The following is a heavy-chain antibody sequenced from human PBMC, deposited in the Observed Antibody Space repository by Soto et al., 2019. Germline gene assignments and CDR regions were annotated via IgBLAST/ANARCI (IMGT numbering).Heavy chain of an antibody. D-gene: IGHD3-16*02. CDR3: TRSIGSGGVIGGFDY. CDR2: ILPMFERP. V-gene: IGHV1-69*01. J-gene: IGHJ4*02. Sequence: QVQLVQSETEVKKPGSAVRVSCKASGGTFNTYAMNWVRQAPGQGLEWMGGILPMFERPRYAQKFQGRVTITLDEPTTTAYMELSSLRSDDTAVYYCTRSIGSGGVIGGFDYWGQGTLVTVSS. CDR1: GGTFNTYA.